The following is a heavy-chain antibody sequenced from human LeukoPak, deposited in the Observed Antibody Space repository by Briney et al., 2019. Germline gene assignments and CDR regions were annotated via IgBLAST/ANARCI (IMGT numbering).Heavy chain of an antibody. J-gene: IGHJ4*02. CDR1: GFTFSRYE. V-gene: IGHV3-48*03. CDR3: ARDYASDY. CDR2: ISRSGDTI. Sequence: GGSLRLSCAASGFTFSRYEMNGVRQAPGKGLEWVSYISRSGDTIYFADSVKGRFTISRDNAKNSLYLQMSSLRAEDTAVYYCARDYASDYWGQGTLVTVSS. D-gene: IGHD3-10*01.